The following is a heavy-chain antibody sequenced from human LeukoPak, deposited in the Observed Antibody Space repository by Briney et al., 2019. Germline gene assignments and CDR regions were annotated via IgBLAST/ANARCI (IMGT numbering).Heavy chain of an antibody. CDR2: ISISSNYI. CDR1: GFTFSRYS. D-gene: IGHD6-19*01. V-gene: IGHV3-21*01. J-gene: IGHJ4*02. Sequence: GGPLRLSCAASGFTFSRYSMKWVRQAPGEGLEWVSSISISSNYIYYTDSVKGRCTISRDNGKNSLYLQMNSLRAEDTAVYYCARILDSAWGELGYWGQGTLVTVSS. CDR3: ARILDSAWGELGY.